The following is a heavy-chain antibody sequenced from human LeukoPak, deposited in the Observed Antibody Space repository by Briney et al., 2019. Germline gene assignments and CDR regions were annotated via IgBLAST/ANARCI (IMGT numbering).Heavy chain of an antibody. D-gene: IGHD3-10*01. Sequence: GGSLRLSCAASGITFSSYSMNWVRQVPGKGLEWVSYISSSSSTIYYADSVKGRFTISRDNAKNSLYLQMNSLRAEDTAVYYCARGNGVYYGSGNYYYYMDVWGKGTTVTVSS. J-gene: IGHJ6*03. CDR3: ARGNGVYYGSGNYYYYMDV. CDR2: ISSSSSTI. V-gene: IGHV3-48*01. CDR1: GITFSSYS.